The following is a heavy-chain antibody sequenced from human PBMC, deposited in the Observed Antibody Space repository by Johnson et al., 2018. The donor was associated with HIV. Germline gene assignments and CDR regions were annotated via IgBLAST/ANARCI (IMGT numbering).Heavy chain of an antibody. J-gene: IGHJ3*02. CDR2: IKQDGSEK. V-gene: IGHV3-7*02. CDR1: GFTFSTYW. Sequence: VQLVESGGGVVRPGGSLRLSCTASGFTFSTYWMTWVRQAPGKGLEWVANIKQDGSEKNYVDSVKGRFTISRDNSKNTLYLQMNSLRAEDTAVYYCAAPYGNSGGDAFDIRGQGTMVTVSS. D-gene: IGHD4-23*01. CDR3: AAPYGNSGGDAFDI.